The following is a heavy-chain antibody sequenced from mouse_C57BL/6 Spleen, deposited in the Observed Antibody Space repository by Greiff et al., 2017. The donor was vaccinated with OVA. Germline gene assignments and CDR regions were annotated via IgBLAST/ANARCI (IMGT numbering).Heavy chain of an antibody. CDR2: IYPGDGDT. Sequence: QVQLQQSGAELVKPGASVKISCKASGYAFSSYWMNWVKQRPGKGLEWIGQIYPGDGDTNYNGKFKGKATLTADKSSSTAYMQLSSLTSEDSAVYFCARDSSGYFYAMDYGGQGTSVTVSS. D-gene: IGHD3-2*02. CDR3: ARDSSGYFYAMDY. CDR1: GYAFSSYW. J-gene: IGHJ4*01. V-gene: IGHV1-80*01.